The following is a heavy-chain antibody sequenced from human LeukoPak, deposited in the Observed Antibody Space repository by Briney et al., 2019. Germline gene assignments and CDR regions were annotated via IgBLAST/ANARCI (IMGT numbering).Heavy chain of an antibody. Sequence: PSETLSLTCTVSGGSISSYYWSWIRQPAGKGLEWIGRIYTSGSTNYNPSLKSRVTISVDTSKNQFSLKLSSVTAADTAVYHCARSNYYQPVAWAIDIWGQGTVVTVSP. J-gene: IGHJ3*02. CDR3: ARSNYYQPVAWAIDI. CDR2: IYTSGST. V-gene: IGHV4-4*07. D-gene: IGHD3-10*01. CDR1: GGSISSYY.